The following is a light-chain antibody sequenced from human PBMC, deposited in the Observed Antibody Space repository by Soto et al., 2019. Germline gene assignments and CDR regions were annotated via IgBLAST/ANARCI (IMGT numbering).Light chain of an antibody. CDR2: ANS. CDR1: SSNIGAGYD. Sequence: QSALTQPPSVSGAPGQRVTISCTGSSSNIGAGYDVHWYQQLPGTGPKLLIYANSNRPSGVPDRFSGSKSGTSASLAITGLRAEDEADYYCQSYDSSLSGSEVFGTGTKVTVL. CDR3: QSYDSSLSGSEV. V-gene: IGLV1-40*01. J-gene: IGLJ1*01.